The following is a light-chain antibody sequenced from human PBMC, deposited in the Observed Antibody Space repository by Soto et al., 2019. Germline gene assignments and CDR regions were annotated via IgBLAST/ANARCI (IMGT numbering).Light chain of an antibody. J-gene: IGKJ2*01. V-gene: IGKV3-15*01. Sequence: EIVMTQSPATLSVSPGERANLSCRASQSVSSNLAWYQQKPGQAPRLLIYGASTRATGFPARFSGSGSGTEFTLTISSLQSEDFAVYYCQQYNNWPYTFGQGTKLEIK. CDR1: QSVSSN. CDR2: GAS. CDR3: QQYNNWPYT.